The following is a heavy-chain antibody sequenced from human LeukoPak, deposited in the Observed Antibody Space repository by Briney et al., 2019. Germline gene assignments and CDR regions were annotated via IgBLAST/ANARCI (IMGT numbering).Heavy chain of an antibody. CDR1: GYTFTTYW. CDR3: IRDSSSSFDY. J-gene: IGHJ4*02. D-gene: IGHD6-13*01. Sequence: GGSLRLSCAASGYTFTTYWIHWVRQAPGKGLVWVSLINSDGSNTGFADSVKGRFTISRDNAKNMVYLQMNSLRAEDTAVYYCIRDSSSSFDYWGQGTLVTVSS. V-gene: IGHV3-74*01. CDR2: INSDGSNT.